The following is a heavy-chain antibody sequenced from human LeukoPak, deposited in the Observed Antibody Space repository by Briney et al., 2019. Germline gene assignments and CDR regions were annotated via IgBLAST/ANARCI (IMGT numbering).Heavy chain of an antibody. CDR1: GYTFTSYD. CDR3: AREFSSSWYKPGGLMDV. D-gene: IGHD6-13*01. Sequence: GASVKVSCKASGYTFTSYDINWVRQATGQGLEWMGWINTNTGNPTYAQDFTGRFVFSLDTSVSTAYLQISSLKAEDTAVYYCAREFSSSWYKPGGLMDVWGKGTTVTVSS. CDR2: INTNTGNP. J-gene: IGHJ6*04. V-gene: IGHV7-4-1*02.